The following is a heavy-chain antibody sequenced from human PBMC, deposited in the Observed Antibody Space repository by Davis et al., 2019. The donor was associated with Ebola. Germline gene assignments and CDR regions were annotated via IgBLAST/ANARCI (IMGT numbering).Heavy chain of an antibody. CDR2: IGATGDT. Sequence: PRRSLRLSCAASGFILSSYDMHWVRHATGKVLEWVSAIGATGDTYYPVSVKDGFTIPRENAKNSLYLQMNSLRAEDTAVYYCARAGFGSTWFDCWGQGILVTVSS. CDR3: ARAGFGSTWFDC. V-gene: IGHV3-13*01. D-gene: IGHD2-15*01. J-gene: IGHJ5*01. CDR1: GFILSSYD.